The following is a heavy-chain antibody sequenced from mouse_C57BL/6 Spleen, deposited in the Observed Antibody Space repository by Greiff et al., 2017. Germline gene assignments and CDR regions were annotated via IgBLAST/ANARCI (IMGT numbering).Heavy chain of an antibody. Sequence: VQLQQSGAELVRPGASVKLSCTASGFNIKDYYMHWVKQRPEQGLEWIGRIDPEDGDTEYAPKFQGKATMTADPSSNTAYLQLSRLTSEDTAVYYCTDYGYYNVWGTGTTLTVSS. CDR2: IDPEDGDT. D-gene: IGHD2-1*01. J-gene: IGHJ1*03. V-gene: IGHV14-1*01. CDR3: TDYGYYNV. CDR1: GFNIKDYY.